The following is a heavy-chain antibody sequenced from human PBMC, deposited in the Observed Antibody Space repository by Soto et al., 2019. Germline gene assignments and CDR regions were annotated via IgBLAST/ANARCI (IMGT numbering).Heavy chain of an antibody. J-gene: IGHJ4*02. D-gene: IGHD2-2*01. CDR3: AKDPAAAQRVWYFDY. V-gene: IGHV3-23*01. CDR1: GFTFSSYA. Sequence: EVQLLESGGGLVQPGGSLRLSCAASGFTFSSYAMSWVRQAPGKGLEWVSAISGSGGSTYYADSVKGRFTISRDNSKNTLYLQMNSLRADDMSVYYCAKDPAAAQRVWYFDYWGQGTLVTVSS. CDR2: ISGSGGST.